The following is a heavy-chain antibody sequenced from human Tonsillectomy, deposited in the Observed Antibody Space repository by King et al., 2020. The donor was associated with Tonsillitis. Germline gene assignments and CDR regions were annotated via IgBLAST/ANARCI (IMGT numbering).Heavy chain of an antibody. J-gene: IGHJ3*01. V-gene: IGHV4-59*01. Sequence: VQLQESGPGLVKPSETLSLTSTVSGGSISSYYWSWIRQPPGKGLEWIGYIYYSGSTNYNPSLKSRVTISVDTSKNQFSLKLSSVTTADTAMYYWSRGGXXXQLXSGAFDXWGXGXMVTVS. D-gene: IGHD5-18*01. CDR3: SRGGXXXQLXSGAFDX. CDR1: GGSISSYY. CDR2: IYYSGST.